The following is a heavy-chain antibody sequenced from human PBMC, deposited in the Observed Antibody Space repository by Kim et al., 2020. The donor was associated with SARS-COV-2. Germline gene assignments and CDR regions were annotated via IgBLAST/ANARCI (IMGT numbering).Heavy chain of an antibody. J-gene: IGHJ4*02. V-gene: IGHV1-18*01. Sequence: ASVKVSCKASGYTFTSYGISWVRQAPGQGLEWMGWISAYNGNTNYAQKLQGRVTMTTDTSTSTAYMELRSLRSDDTAVYYCARDRVYSSSSPGGDYWGQGTLVTVSS. CDR1: GYTFTSYG. CDR3: ARDRVYSSSSPGGDY. D-gene: IGHD6-6*01. CDR2: ISAYNGNT.